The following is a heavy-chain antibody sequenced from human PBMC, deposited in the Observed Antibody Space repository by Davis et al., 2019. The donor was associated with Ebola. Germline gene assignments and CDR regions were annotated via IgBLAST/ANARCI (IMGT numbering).Heavy chain of an antibody. CDR1: GFTFSSYT. D-gene: IGHD2-2*02. CDR3: ARVPPCTTTSCYILGSFYYAYMDV. J-gene: IGHJ6*03. CDR2: ISSSTSYI. V-gene: IGHV3-21*01. Sequence: GESLKISCAASGFTFSSYTMNWVRQAPGKGLEWVSSISSSTSYIFYADSVKGRFTISRDNAKNSLYLQMNSLRAEDTAVYYCARVPPCTTTSCYILGSFYYAYMDVWGKGTTVTVSS.